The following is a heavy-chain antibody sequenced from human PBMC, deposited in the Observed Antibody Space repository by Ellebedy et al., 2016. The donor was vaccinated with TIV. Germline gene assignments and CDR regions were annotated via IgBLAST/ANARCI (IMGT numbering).Heavy chain of an antibody. CDR3: ASGLDTAMVLDY. V-gene: IGHV4-61*05. D-gene: IGHD5-18*01. CDR2: IYYSGST. CDR1: GGSISSSSYY. Sequence: SETLSLTCTVSGGSISSSSYYWGWIRQPPGKGLEWIGYIYYSGSTNYNPSLKSRVTISVDTSKNQFSLKLSSVTAADTAVYYCASGLDTAMVLDYWGQGTLVTVSS. J-gene: IGHJ4*02.